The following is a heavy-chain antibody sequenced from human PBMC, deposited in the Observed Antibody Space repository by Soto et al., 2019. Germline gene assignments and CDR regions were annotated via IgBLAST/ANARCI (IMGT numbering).Heavy chain of an antibody. J-gene: IGHJ3*02. Sequence: PGESLKISCKGSGYSFTSYWIAWVRPMPGKGLEWMGIIYPRDSDTRYSPSFQGQVTLSADKSISTAYLQWSSLKASDTAMYFCARPGYSGYYDAFDIWGQGTMVTVSS. CDR2: IYPRDSDT. V-gene: IGHV5-51*01. CDR1: GYSFTSYW. D-gene: IGHD5-12*01. CDR3: ARPGYSGYYDAFDI.